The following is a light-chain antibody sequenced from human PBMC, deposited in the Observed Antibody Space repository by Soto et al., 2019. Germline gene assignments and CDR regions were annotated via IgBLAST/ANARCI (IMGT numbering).Light chain of an antibody. CDR3: SSYTSRSTLV. V-gene: IGLV2-14*01. J-gene: IGLJ1*01. CDR2: EVS. Sequence: QSALTQPASVSGSPGQSITISCTGTTSDVGGYNYVSWYQQHPGKAPKLMIYEVSNRPSGVSNRFSGSKSGNTASLTISGLQAEDDGDYYCSSYTSRSTLVFGPGTKVTVL. CDR1: TSDVGGYNY.